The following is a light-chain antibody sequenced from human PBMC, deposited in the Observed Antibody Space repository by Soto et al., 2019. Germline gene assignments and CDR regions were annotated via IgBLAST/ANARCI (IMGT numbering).Light chain of an antibody. J-gene: IGKJ4*01. CDR3: QQANTFPLT. V-gene: IGKV1-12*01. CDR2: AAS. Sequence: DIQMTQSPSSVSASVGDSVTITCRASQDVRYWLAWYQQKPGKAPNLLIYAASSLQSGVPPRFSGGGSGTDFTLTITSLQPEDVATYYCQQANTFPLTLGGGTKVEIK. CDR1: QDVRYW.